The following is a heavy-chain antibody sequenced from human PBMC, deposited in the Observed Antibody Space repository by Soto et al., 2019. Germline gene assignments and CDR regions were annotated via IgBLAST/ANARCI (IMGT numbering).Heavy chain of an antibody. CDR1: GFTFSDHY. V-gene: IGHV3-72*01. Sequence: EVQLVESGGGLVQPGGSLRLSCAASGFTFSDHYMDWVRQAPGKGLEWVGRSKNKADSYTTEYAASVKGRCTISREGSKNALYLQMNSLKTEDTAVYYCTGGGLADDFGAAWGQGILVTVSS. J-gene: IGHJ4*02. CDR2: SKNKADSYTT. D-gene: IGHD3-16*01. CDR3: TGGGLADDFGAA.